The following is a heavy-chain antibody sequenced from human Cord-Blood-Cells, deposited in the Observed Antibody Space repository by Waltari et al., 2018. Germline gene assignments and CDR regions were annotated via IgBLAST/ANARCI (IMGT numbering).Heavy chain of an antibody. CDR2: ISANNGNT. CDR1: GYTFTSNG. V-gene: IGHV1-18*04. J-gene: IGHJ4*02. D-gene: IGHD3-3*01. Sequence: QVQLVQYGAEVKKPGASAKVSCKGSGYTFTSNGICWVRPAPGQGLGWMGWISANNGNTNYAQKLQGRVTMTKDTSTSTAYMELRSLRSDDTAVYYCARAGDFWSGRPFDYWGQGTLVTVSS. CDR3: ARAGDFWSGRPFDY.